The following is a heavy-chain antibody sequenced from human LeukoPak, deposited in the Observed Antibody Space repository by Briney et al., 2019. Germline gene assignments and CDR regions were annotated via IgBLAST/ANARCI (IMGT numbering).Heavy chain of an antibody. CDR3: ASFGEAANDAFDI. V-gene: IGHV3-33*01. Sequence: GRSLRLSCAASGFTFSSYGMHWVRQAPGKGQGWVAVIWYDGSNKYYADSVKGRFTISRENSKNTLYLQMNSLRAEDTAVYYCASFGEAANDAFDIWGQGTMVTVSS. J-gene: IGHJ3*02. CDR1: GFTFSSYG. CDR2: IWYDGSNK. D-gene: IGHD2-15*01.